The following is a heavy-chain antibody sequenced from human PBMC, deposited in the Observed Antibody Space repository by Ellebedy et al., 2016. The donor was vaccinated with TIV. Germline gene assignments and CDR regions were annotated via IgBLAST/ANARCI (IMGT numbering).Heavy chain of an antibody. V-gene: IGHV3-23*01. J-gene: IGHJ4*02. CDR1: GFTFSNYG. Sequence: PGGSLRLSCAASGFTFSNYGMTWVRQAPGKGLAWVSGISGSGGTTYYADSVKGRFTVSRDNSKNTLYPQMNSLRAEDTAVYYSAKGRGGGSDSSAPRYYFDYWGLGTLVTVSS. CDR3: AKGRGGGSDSSAPRYYFDY. D-gene: IGHD3-22*01. CDR2: ISGSGGTT.